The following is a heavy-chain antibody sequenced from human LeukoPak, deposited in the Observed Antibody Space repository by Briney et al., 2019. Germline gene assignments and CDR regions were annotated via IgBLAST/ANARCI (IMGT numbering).Heavy chain of an antibody. CDR1: GGSISSGDYY. CDR3: ARTGLGSGSYQLGTPRFDY. CDR2: IYYSEST. D-gene: IGHD3-10*02. Sequence: PSETLSLTCTVSGGSISSGDYYWSWIRQPPGKGLEWIGYIYYSESTYYNPSLKSRVTISVDTSKNQFSLKLSSVTAADTAVYYCARTGLGSGSYQLGTPRFDYWGQGTLVTVSS. V-gene: IGHV4-30-4*01. J-gene: IGHJ4*02.